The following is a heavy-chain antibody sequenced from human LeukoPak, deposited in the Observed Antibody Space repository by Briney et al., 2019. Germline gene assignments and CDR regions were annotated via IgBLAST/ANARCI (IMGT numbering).Heavy chain of an antibody. CDR2: ILYDGSKK. V-gene: IGHV3-30*03. CDR1: GFIFRNYG. Sequence: GSSLRLSCAASGFIFRNYGMHWVRQAPGKGLEGVAVILYDGSKKYFADSVKGRFTVSRDDSKNTVYLQMNSLRPDDTAVYYCATPLSGTYSSYSGLDVWGQGTTVTVSS. J-gene: IGHJ6*02. D-gene: IGHD1-26*01. CDR3: ATPLSGTYSSYSGLDV.